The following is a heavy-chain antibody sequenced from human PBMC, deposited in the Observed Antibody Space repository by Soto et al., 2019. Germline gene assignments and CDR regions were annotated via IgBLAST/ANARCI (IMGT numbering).Heavy chain of an antibody. CDR1: GFTFSGYW. V-gene: IGHV3-7*01. Sequence: PGGSLRLSCVASGFTFSGYWMSWVRQAPGKGLEWVATIKDDGSEKYYVDSVKGRFTISRDNAENSLYLQMNSLRAEDTAVYYCADVFSPFWGQGTLVTVSS. CDR2: IKDDGSEK. CDR3: ADVFSPF. J-gene: IGHJ4*02. D-gene: IGHD3-9*01.